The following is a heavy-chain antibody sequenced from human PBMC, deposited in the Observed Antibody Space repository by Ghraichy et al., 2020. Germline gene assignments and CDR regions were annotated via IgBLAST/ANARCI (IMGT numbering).Heavy chain of an antibody. V-gene: IGHV3-30*18. CDR2: ISHDGSNK. D-gene: IGHD2-2*01. Sequence: GGSLRLSCAASGFTFVSFDMHWVRQAPGKGLEWVSFISHDGSNKYYADSVRGRFTISRDISKSTLYLQMNSLRPEDTAVYFCAKPLLPSAAKFDFWGHGTLVTVSS. CDR3: AKPLLPSAAKFDF. CDR1: GFTFVSFD. J-gene: IGHJ4*01.